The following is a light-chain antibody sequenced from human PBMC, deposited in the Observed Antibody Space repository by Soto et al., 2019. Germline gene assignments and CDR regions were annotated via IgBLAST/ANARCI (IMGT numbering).Light chain of an antibody. Sequence: QSLLTQPPSASGTPGQGVPISCSGITSNIGSNTVNWYQQLPGTAPKLLIYNNNQRPSGVPDRFSGSKSGTSASLAIGGLQSEDEADYYCAAWDDSLNGYVFGTGTKLTVL. CDR1: TSNIGSNT. CDR3: AAWDDSLNGYV. J-gene: IGLJ1*01. CDR2: NNN. V-gene: IGLV1-44*01.